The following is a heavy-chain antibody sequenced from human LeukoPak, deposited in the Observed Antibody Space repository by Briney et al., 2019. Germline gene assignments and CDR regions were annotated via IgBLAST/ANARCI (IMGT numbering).Heavy chain of an antibody. D-gene: IGHD3-10*01. J-gene: IGHJ6*03. CDR3: ARDHYGSGSYYRIYYYYYMDV. V-gene: IGHV3-23*01. CDR1: GFSFSNYA. Sequence: PGGSLRLSCAASGFSFSNYAMSWVRQAPGKGLEWVSAISGSGGSTYYADSVKGRFTISRDNAKNSLYLQMNSLRAEDTAVYYCARDHYGSGSYYRIYYYYYMDVWGKGTTVTISS. CDR2: ISGSGGST.